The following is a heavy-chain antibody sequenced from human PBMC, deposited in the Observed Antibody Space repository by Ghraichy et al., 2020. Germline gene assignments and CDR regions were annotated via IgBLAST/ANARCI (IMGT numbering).Heavy chain of an antibody. V-gene: IGHV4-30-2*01. CDR2: IYHSGST. CDR1: GGSISSSNYS. Sequence: SCAVSGGSISSSNYSWSWIRQPPGKGLEWIGYIYHSGSTYYNPSLKSRVTISADRSKNQISLKLSSVTAADTAVYYCARAPYDDDGFYDDGFDIWGQGTMVTVSS. J-gene: IGHJ3*02. CDR3: ARAPYDDDGFYDDGFDI. D-gene: IGHD3-22*01.